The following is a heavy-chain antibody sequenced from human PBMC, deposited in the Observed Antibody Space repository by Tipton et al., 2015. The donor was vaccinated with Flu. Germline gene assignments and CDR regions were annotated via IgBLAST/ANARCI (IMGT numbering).Heavy chain of an antibody. CDR1: GFTFSSYA. Sequence: SLRLSCAASGFTFSSYAMHWVRQAPGKGLEWVAVISYDGSNKYYADSVKGRFTISRDNSKNTLYLQMNSLRAEDTAVYYCARVTGASTAYGLDVWGQGTTVTVSS. V-gene: IGHV3-30*01. D-gene: IGHD3-10*01. CDR3: ARVTGASTAYGLDV. CDR2: ISYDGSNK. J-gene: IGHJ6*02.